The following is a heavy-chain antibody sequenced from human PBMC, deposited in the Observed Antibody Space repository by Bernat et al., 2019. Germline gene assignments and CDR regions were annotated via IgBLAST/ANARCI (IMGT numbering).Heavy chain of an antibody. V-gene: IGHV4-38-2*01. D-gene: IGHD6-6*01. CDR2: IYHSGST. CDR3: ATGMAARSRFDY. Sequence: QVQLQESGPGLVKPSETLSLTCAVSDYSISSDYYWGWIRQPPGKGLEWVGSIYHSGSTYYNPSLKSRVTISVDTSKNQFSLKLSSVTAADSAVYYCATGMAARSRFDYWGQGALVTVSS. CDR1: DYSISSDYY. J-gene: IGHJ4*02.